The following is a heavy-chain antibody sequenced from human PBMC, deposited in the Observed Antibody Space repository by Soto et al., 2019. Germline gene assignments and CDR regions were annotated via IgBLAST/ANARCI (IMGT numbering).Heavy chain of an antibody. Sequence: EVQLVESGGGLVKPGGSLTLSCAASGFTFSNAWMNWVGQAPGKGLEWVGRIKSKTDGGTTNYAAPVQGRFTISRDDPRNTLYLQMNSLKTEDTAVYYCATLYHFDPWGQGTLVTVSS. D-gene: IGHD2-2*01. V-gene: IGHV3-15*07. CDR2: IKSKTDGGTT. CDR1: GFTFSNAW. CDR3: ATLYHFDP. J-gene: IGHJ5*02.